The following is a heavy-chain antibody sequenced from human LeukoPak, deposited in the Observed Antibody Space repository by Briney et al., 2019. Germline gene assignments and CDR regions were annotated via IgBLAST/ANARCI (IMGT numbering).Heavy chain of an antibody. J-gene: IGHJ4*02. CDR1: GFTFSDYY. V-gene: IGHV4-59*01. Sequence: PGGSLRLSCAASGFTFSDYYMSWIRQPPGKGLEWIGYIYYSGSTNYNPPLKSRVTISVDTSKNQFSLKLSSVTAADTAVYYCARGGYYDSSGYSGDYWGQGTLVTVSS. CDR2: IYYSGST. D-gene: IGHD3-22*01. CDR3: ARGGYYDSSGYSGDY.